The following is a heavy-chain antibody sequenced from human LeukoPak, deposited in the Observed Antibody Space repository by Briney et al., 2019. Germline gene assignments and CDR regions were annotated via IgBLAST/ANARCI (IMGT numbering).Heavy chain of an antibody. D-gene: IGHD4-17*01. J-gene: IGHJ5*02. CDR1: GLTFSSYA. CDR2: VSGSGGST. CDR3: ARDLGYGALDP. Sequence: GGSLRLTCAASGLTFSSYAMSWVRQAPGKGLEWVSTVSGSGGSTHYADSVKGRFTISRDNSKNTLYLQMNTLRAEDTAVYYCARDLGYGALDPWGQGTLVTVSS. V-gene: IGHV3-23*01.